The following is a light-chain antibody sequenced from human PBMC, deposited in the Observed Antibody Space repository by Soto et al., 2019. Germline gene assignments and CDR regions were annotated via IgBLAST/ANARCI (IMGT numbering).Light chain of an antibody. CDR1: QSVSNNY. Sequence: EIVLTQSRGTLSLSPGEISTLSCRSSQSVSNNYLAWYQQKPGQAPRLLIYAASTRATGVPGRFSGGGSGTDFTLTISRLEPEDFAVYYCQQSGSSPWTFGQGTKVDIK. V-gene: IGKV3-20*01. CDR2: AAS. CDR3: QQSGSSPWT. J-gene: IGKJ1*01.